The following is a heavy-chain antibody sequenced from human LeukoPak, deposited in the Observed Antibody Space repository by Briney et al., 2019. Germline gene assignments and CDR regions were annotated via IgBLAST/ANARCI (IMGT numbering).Heavy chain of an antibody. J-gene: IGHJ6*02. D-gene: IGHD2-2*01. CDR2: INPSGGST. CDR3: ARGASLIVVVPADGMDV. CDR1: GYTFTSYY. Sequence: GASVKVSCKASGYTFTSYYMHWVRQAPGQGLEWMGIINPSGGSTSYAQKFQGRVTMAWDTSTSTVYMELSSLRSDDTAVYYCARGASLIVVVPADGMDVWGQGTTVTVSS. V-gene: IGHV1-46*01.